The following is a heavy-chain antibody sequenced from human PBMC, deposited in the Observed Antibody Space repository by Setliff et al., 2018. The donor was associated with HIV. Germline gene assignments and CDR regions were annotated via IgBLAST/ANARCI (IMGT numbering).Heavy chain of an antibody. CDR3: AAILQGTWYGGKGTFDY. D-gene: IGHD6-13*01. J-gene: IGHJ4*02. V-gene: IGHV3-23*01. Sequence: TGGSLRLSCAASGFTFSSYAMSWVRQAPGKGLEWVSAIGPVGTSTYYADSVKGRFTISRDNSKNTLFLQMNSLRAEDTAVYYCAAILQGTWYGGKGTFDYWGQGTLVTVS. CDR2: IGPVGTST. CDR1: GFTFSSYA.